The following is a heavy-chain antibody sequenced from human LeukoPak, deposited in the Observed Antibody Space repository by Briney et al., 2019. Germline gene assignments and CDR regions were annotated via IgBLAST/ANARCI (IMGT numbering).Heavy chain of an antibody. CDR1: GGTFISYA. Sequence: SVKVSCKASGGTFISYAISWVRQAPGQGLEWMGGIIPIFGTANYAQKFQGRVTITADESTSTAYMELSSLRSEDTAVYYCARRDDYYCYGMDVWGQGTTVTVSS. J-gene: IGHJ6*02. CDR3: ARRDDYYCYGMDV. CDR2: IIPIFGTA. V-gene: IGHV1-69*13.